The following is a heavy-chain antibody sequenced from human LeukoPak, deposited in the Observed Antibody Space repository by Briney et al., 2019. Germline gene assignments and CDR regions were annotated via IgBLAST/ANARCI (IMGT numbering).Heavy chain of an antibody. V-gene: IGHV4-59*01. D-gene: IGHD3-10*01. CDR3: AREGGNYYGSGSYGGYYYYLDV. J-gene: IGHJ6*03. CDR2: IYFTGST. CDR1: GGSMNPYY. Sequence: SETLSLTCTVSGGSMNPYYWTWIRQSPGKGLEWIGYIYFTGSTTYNPSLKSRVTFSVDRSTNQFSLKLTPVTAADTAVYYCAREGGNYYGSGSYGGYYYYLDVWGKGTTVTVSS.